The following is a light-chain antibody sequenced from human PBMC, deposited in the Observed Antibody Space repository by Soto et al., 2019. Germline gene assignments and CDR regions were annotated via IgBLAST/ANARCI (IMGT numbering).Light chain of an antibody. V-gene: IGKV1-5*03. Sequence: DIQMTQSPSTLSACVGDRVTITCRASQSISTWLAWYQQKPGKAPKLLIYKASSLESGVPSRFSGSGSGTEFTLTISSLHPYDFATYYCQQYNSYPVTFGQGTKVEIK. CDR3: QQYNSYPVT. CDR2: KAS. J-gene: IGKJ1*01. CDR1: QSISTW.